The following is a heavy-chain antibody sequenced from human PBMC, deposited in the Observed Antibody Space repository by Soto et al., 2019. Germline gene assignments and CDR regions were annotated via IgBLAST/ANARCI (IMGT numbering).Heavy chain of an antibody. J-gene: IGHJ5*02. D-gene: IGHD6-13*01. CDR1: GFTFRSFT. V-gene: IGHV3-21*01. Sequence: GGSLRLSCAASGFTFRSFTMNWVRQAPGKGLEWVSTISSNSAYIYYTDALRGRFTISRDNAKNSLHLQMNSLRAEDTAVYYCTRDASRDSSARGWFDPWGAGTLVTVSS. CDR3: TRDASRDSSARGWFDP. CDR2: ISSNSAYI.